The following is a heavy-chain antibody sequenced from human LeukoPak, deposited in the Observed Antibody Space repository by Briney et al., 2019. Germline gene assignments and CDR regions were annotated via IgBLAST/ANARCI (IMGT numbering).Heavy chain of an antibody. CDR3: VANGWYSLEH. Sequence: SETLSLTCAVSGGSICSTNWWSWVRQPPGKGLEWIGEIYHSGNTNYNPSLKSRVTLSVDKSKNQLSLKVNSVTAADTAVYYCVANGWYSLEHWGQGTLVIVSS. V-gene: IGHV4-4*02. CDR1: GGSICSTNW. CDR2: IYHSGNT. J-gene: IGHJ1*01. D-gene: IGHD6-19*01.